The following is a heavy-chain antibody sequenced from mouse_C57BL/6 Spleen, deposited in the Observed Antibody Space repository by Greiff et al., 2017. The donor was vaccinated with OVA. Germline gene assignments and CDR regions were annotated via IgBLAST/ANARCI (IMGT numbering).Heavy chain of an antibody. CDR1: GYTFTSYW. J-gene: IGHJ2*01. Sequence: VQLQQPGAELVKPGASVKLSCKASGYTFTSYWMHWVKQRPGQGLEWIGMIHPNSGSTNYNEKFKSKATLTVDKSSSTAYMQLSSLTSEDSAVYYCARSDYYGSSPFDYWGQGTTLTVSS. V-gene: IGHV1-64*01. CDR3: ARSDYYGSSPFDY. D-gene: IGHD1-1*01. CDR2: IHPNSGST.